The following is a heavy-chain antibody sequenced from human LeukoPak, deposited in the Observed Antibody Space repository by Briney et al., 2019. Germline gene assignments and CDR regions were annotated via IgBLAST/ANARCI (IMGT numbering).Heavy chain of an antibody. CDR3: ARDPRTVRI. Sequence: GGSLRLSCAASGFTFSSYSMNWVRQAPGKGLEWVSYISSSSSTIYYADSVKGRFTISRDNSKNTLYLQMNSLRVEDTAVYYCARDPRTVRIWGQGTLVTVSS. J-gene: IGHJ4*02. CDR2: ISSSSSTI. CDR1: GFTFSSYS. D-gene: IGHD1-1*01. V-gene: IGHV3-48*01.